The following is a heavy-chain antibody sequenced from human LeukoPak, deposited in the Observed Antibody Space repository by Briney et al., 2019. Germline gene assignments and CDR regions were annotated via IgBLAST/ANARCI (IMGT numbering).Heavy chain of an antibody. CDR3: ARAVIVVAAATQRNWFDP. Sequence: SETLSLTCTVSGGSISSAGYYWGWVRQPPGRGLEWIGTIYYRGTTYYNPSLKSRLTISVDTSKNQFSLKLSSVTAADTAIYYCARAVIVVAAATQRNWFDPWGQGTLVTVSS. J-gene: IGHJ5*02. V-gene: IGHV4-39*07. D-gene: IGHD2-15*01. CDR2: IYYRGTT. CDR1: GGSISSAGYY.